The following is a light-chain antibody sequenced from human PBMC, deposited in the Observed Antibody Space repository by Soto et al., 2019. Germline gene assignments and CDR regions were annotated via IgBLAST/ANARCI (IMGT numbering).Light chain of an antibody. Sequence: QSVLTQPPSASGTPGQSVTMSCSGSSSNFGRHTVSWYQQLPGTAPRLLIYTNTQRPSGVPDRFSGSKSGNSASLTISGLQSDDEASYHCAAWDDTLNGVVFGGGTKLTVL. CDR2: TNT. CDR3: AAWDDTLNGVV. CDR1: SSNFGRHT. V-gene: IGLV1-44*01. J-gene: IGLJ2*01.